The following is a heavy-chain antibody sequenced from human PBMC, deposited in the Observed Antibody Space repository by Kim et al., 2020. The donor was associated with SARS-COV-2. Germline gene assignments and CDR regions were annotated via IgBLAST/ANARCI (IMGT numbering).Heavy chain of an antibody. CDR1: GDSISSSFNY. V-gene: IGHV4-39*01. D-gene: IGHD3-22*01. CDR2: VYHSGTT. J-gene: IGHJ4*02. Sequence: SETLSLTCTVSGDSISSSFNYCGWIRQPPGKGLEWIGSVYHSGTTYDSPSLKSRVTVSVDTSKNEFSLKVTSVTAADTAVYFCARLPHDSSGYVDCWGQGILVTVSS. CDR3: ARLPHDSSGYVDC.